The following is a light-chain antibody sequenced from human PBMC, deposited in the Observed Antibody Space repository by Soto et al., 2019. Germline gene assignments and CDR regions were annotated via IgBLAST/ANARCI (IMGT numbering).Light chain of an antibody. CDR2: GAS. CDR3: QQYASSPPFT. Sequence: EIVLTQSPGTLSLSPGERATLSCRASQSVSNSYLAWYQQKPGQAPRLLMYGASNRATAIPERFSGSGSGTDFTLTISRLEPEDFAVYYCQQYASSPPFTFGPRTKVDIK. J-gene: IGKJ3*01. V-gene: IGKV3-20*01. CDR1: QSVSNSY.